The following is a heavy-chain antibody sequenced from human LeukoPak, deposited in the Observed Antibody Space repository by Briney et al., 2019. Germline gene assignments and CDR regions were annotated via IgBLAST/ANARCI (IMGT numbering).Heavy chain of an antibody. CDR1: GGSISSYY. D-gene: IGHD6-19*01. CDR2: IYYSGST. CDR3: ARQGIAVAFDY. J-gene: IGHJ4*02. Sequence: SETLSLTCTVSGGSISSYYWSWIRQPPGKGLEWIGYIYYSGSTNYNPSLKSRVTIPVDTSKNQFSLKLSSVTAADTAVYYCARQGIAVAFDYWGQGTLVTVSS. V-gene: IGHV4-59*08.